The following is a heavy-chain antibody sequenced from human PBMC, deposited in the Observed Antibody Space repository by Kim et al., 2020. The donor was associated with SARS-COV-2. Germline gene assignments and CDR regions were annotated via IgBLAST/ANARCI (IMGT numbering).Heavy chain of an antibody. V-gene: IGHV3-15*01. CDR2: IRSKPDGGTT. D-gene: IGHD2-21*01. CDR1: GFSFSNAW. J-gene: IGHJ4*02. CDR3: TTDRRVSDN. Sequence: GGSLRLSCAASGFSFSNAWMSWVRQAPGKGLEWVGRIRSKPDGGTTDYAAPVKGRFIISRDDSKNTLFLQMNSLKVEDTAVYYCTTDRRVSDNWGQGTLV.